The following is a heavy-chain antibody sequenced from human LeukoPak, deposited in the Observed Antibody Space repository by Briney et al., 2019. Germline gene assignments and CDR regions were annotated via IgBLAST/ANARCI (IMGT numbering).Heavy chain of an antibody. D-gene: IGHD3-22*01. CDR3: ARRPSSGYYAFDI. J-gene: IGHJ3*02. CDR2: IIPIFGIA. V-gene: IGHV1-69*05. Sequence: SVKVSCKASGGTFSSYAISWVRQAPGQGLEWMGGIIPIFGIANYAQKFQGRVTITTDESTSTAYMELSSLRSEDTAVYYCARRPSSGYYAFDIWGQGTMVTVSS. CDR1: GGTFSSYA.